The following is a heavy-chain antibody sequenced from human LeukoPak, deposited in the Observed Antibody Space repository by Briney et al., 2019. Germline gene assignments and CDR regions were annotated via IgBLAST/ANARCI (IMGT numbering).Heavy chain of an antibody. CDR2: INHSGST. D-gene: IGHD5-12*01. CDR1: GGSFSGYY. CDR3: ARSCRILDIVATIRARLGGNGFDI. Sequence: SQTLSLTCAVYGGSFSGYYWSWIRQPPGKGLEWFGEINHSGSTNYNPSLKSRVTISVDPSKNQFSLKLSSVAAADKAVYYRARSCRILDIVATIRARLGGNGFDIWGQGTMVTVSS. J-gene: IGHJ3*02. V-gene: IGHV4-34*01.